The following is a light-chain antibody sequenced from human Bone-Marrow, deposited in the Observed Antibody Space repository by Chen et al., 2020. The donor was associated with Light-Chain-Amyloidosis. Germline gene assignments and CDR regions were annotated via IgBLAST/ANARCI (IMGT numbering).Light chain of an antibody. CDR1: SSDVGGDNH. V-gene: IGLV2-14*01. CDR2: EVN. CDR3: SAYTITNTLV. J-gene: IGLJ1*01. Sequence: QSALTQPASVSGSPGQSITISCTGTSSDVGGDNHVSWYQQHPDKAPKLMIYEVNNRPSWVPDRLSGSKSHNTASLTISGLQTEDEADYFCSAYTITNTLVFGSGTRVTVL.